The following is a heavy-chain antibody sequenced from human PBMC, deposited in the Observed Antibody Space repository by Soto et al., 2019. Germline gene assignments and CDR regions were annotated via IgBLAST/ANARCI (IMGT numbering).Heavy chain of an antibody. CDR3: ALPPTAVAYFDS. Sequence: QITLRESGPTLVKPTQTLTLTCTFSGFSLSTAGVGVGWIRQPPGKALEWLALIYWDDDKRYSPSLKSRLTITQATSKNQVVLTMTNTDPVDAATYYCALPPTAVAYFDSWGRGTLVTVSS. D-gene: IGHD4-17*01. J-gene: IGHJ4*02. CDR1: GFSLSTAGVG. V-gene: IGHV2-5*02. CDR2: IYWDDDK.